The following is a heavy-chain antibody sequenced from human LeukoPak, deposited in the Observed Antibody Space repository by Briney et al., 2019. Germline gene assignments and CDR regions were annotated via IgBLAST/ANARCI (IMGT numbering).Heavy chain of an antibody. V-gene: IGHV3-43*02. D-gene: IGHD3-3*01. CDR2: IDGDGGGT. Sequence: PGGSLRLSCGPWSHTYDVYVVQGVRQAPGKGLEWVSLIDGDGGGTYYADSVKGRFNISRDNSKNPQYLLMDSLRIEDTALYYCVNGVGWRWGQGTLVTVSS. CDR1: SHTYDVYV. CDR3: VNGVGWR. J-gene: IGHJ4*02.